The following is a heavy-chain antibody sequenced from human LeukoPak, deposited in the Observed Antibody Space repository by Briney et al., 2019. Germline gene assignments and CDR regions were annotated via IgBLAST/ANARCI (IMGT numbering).Heavy chain of an antibody. D-gene: IGHD3-22*01. J-gene: IGHJ4*02. Sequence: GGSLRLSCAASGFTFSSYWMSWVRQAPGKGLEWVANIKQDGSEEYYVDSVKGRFTISRDNAKNSLYLQMNSLTAEDTAVYYCASASNYYDSSEDYWGQGTLVTVSS. CDR1: GFTFSSYW. CDR2: IKQDGSEE. CDR3: ASASNYYDSSEDY. V-gene: IGHV3-7*01.